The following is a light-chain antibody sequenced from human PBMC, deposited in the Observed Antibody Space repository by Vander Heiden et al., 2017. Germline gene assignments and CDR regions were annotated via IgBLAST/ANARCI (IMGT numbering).Light chain of an antibody. Sequence: QSVLTQAPSVSAAHGQNVTISCSGSNSNTGSKFVAWYQQVPGSAPKVHIYDDHKRPSWIPDRFSGSKSGTLATLAITGLQTGDAADYYCGAWDTSLSARVFGGGTKLTVL. CDR2: DDH. CDR3: GAWDTSLSARV. CDR1: NSNTGSKF. V-gene: IGLV1-51*01. J-gene: IGLJ3*02.